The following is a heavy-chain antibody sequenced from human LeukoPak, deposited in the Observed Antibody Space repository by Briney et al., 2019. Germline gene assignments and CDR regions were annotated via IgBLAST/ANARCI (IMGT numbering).Heavy chain of an antibody. Sequence: SETLSLTCAVYGGSFSGYYWSWIRQPPGKGLEWIGEINHSGSTNYNPSLKSRVTISVDTSKNQFSLKLSSVTAADTAVYYCARVLKGRAPFDYWGQGTLVTVSS. CDR3: ARVLKGRAPFDY. CDR1: GGSFSGYY. CDR2: INHSGST. V-gene: IGHV4-34*01. J-gene: IGHJ4*02.